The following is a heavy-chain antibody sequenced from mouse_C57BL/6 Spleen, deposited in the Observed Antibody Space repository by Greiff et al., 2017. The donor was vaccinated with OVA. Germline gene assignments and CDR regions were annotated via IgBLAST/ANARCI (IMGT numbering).Heavy chain of an antibody. CDR2: IDPSDSYT. V-gene: IGHV1-69*01. Sequence: QVQLQQPGAELVMPGASVKLSCKASGYTFTSYWMHWVKQRPGPGLEWIGEIDPSDSYTNYNQKFKGKSTLTVDKSSSTAYMQLSSLTSEDSAVYYCARGGTGFDYWGQGTTLTVSS. CDR1: GYTFTSYW. D-gene: IGHD4-1*01. J-gene: IGHJ2*01. CDR3: ARGGTGFDY.